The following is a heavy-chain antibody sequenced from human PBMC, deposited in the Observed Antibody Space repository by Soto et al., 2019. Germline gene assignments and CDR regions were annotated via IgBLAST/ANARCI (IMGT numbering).Heavy chain of an antibody. CDR1: GGSISSVGYY. Sequence: PSETLSLTCTVSGGSISSVGYYWNWIRQHPGKGLEWIGYIYYSGSTYYNPSLKSRLTISVDTSKNQFSLKLTSVTAADTALYYCARDNVVPRSGGGMDVWGQGITVTVFS. CDR2: IYYSGST. J-gene: IGHJ6*02. D-gene: IGHD2-21*01. V-gene: IGHV4-31*03. CDR3: ARDNVVPRSGGGMDV.